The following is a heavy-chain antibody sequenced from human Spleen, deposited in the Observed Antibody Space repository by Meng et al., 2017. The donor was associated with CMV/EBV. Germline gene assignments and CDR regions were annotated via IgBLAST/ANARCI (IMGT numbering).Heavy chain of an antibody. Sequence: GGSLRLSCAASGFNFSAYEMNWVRQAPGKGLEWVSSISSSDNYIYYADSVKGRFTISRDNAKNSQYLQMNSLRAEDTAVYYCARDARIQLWSNNCFDPRGQGTLVTVSS. D-gene: IGHD5-18*01. CDR2: ISSSDNYI. CDR1: GFNFSAYE. CDR3: ARDARIQLWSNNCFDP. J-gene: IGHJ5*02. V-gene: IGHV3-21*06.